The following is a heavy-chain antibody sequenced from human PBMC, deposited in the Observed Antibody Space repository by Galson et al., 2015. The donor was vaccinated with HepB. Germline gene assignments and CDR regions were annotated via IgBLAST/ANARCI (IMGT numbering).Heavy chain of an antibody. CDR1: GFTFNSYG. CDR3: ARDGRVQVPHMILEIPYCFDH. J-gene: IGHJ4*02. V-gene: IGHV3-33*05. CDR2: ISGDGGNI. Sequence: SLRLSCAGTGFTFNSYGLNWVRQAPGKGLEWVAVISGDGGNIPYAESVKGRFTISRDNSKNTLYLQMNSLRPEHTAVHYCARDGRVQVPHMILEIPYCFDHWGQGTLVTVSS. D-gene: IGHD3-22*01.